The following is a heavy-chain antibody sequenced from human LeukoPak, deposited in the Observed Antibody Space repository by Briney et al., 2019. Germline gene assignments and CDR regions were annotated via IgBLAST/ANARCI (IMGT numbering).Heavy chain of an antibody. D-gene: IGHD5-24*01. Sequence: ASVRVSCKASGYTFLAYYIHWVRQAPGQGLEWIGWINPNTGGTNYAQKFQGRVTLTRDTSINTAYMDLSRLRSDDTARYYCARDGEMATITLDYWGQGTLVTVSS. CDR2: INPNTGGT. CDR1: GYTFLAYY. V-gene: IGHV1-2*02. J-gene: IGHJ4*02. CDR3: ARDGEMATITLDY.